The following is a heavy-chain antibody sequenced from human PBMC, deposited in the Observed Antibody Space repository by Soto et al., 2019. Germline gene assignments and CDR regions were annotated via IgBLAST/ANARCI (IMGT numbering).Heavy chain of an antibody. CDR1: GFTFSSYD. V-gene: IGHV3-21*01. CDR3: ARDVDADFRTDFDY. CDR2: IRGSGAYT. D-gene: IGHD4-17*01. Sequence: GGSLRLSCAASGFTFSSYDMTWVRQAPGKGLEWVSAIRGSGAYTYYADSVKGRFTISRDNAKNSLYLQMNSLRAEDTAVYYCARDVDADFRTDFDYWGRGTLVTVSS. J-gene: IGHJ4*02.